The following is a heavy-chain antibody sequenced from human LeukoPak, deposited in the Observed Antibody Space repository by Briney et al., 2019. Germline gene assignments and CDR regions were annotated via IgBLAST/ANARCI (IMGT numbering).Heavy chain of an antibody. J-gene: IGHJ2*01. D-gene: IGHD6-13*01. CDR2: IYTSGSI. Sequence: SQTLSLTCTVSGASISSGSYYWSWIRQPAGKGLEWIGRIYTSGSINYNPSLKSRVPMSEDTYKKQFSLKLSSLTAADTAVYYCARLSSSWYQDWYFDLWGRGTLVTVSS. CDR1: GASISSGSYY. V-gene: IGHV4-61*02. CDR3: ARLSSSWYQDWYFDL.